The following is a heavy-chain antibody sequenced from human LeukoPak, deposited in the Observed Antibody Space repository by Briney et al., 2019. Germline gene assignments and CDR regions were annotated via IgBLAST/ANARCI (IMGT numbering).Heavy chain of an antibody. D-gene: IGHD3-22*01. J-gene: IGHJ4*02. CDR3: ARDHYYYDSSGYYYPLDY. Sequence: GGSLRLSCAASGFTFSDYYMSWIRQAPGKGLEWVSYISSSGSTIYYADSVKGRFTISRDNAKNSLYLQMNSLRAEDTAVYYCARDHYYYDSSGYYYPLDYWGQGTLVTVSS. CDR1: GFTFSDYY. V-gene: IGHV3-11*01. CDR2: ISSSGSTI.